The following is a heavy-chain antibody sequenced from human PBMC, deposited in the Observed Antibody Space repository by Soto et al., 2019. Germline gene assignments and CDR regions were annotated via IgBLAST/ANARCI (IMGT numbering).Heavy chain of an antibody. J-gene: IGHJ5*02. CDR1: GGTFSSYA. CDR2: IIPIFGTA. V-gene: IGHV1-69*13. Sequence: ASVKVSCKASGGTFSSYAISWVRQAPGQGLEWMGGIIPIFGTANYAQKFQGRVTITADESTSTAYMELSSLRSEDTAVYYCATDYGGNPLTFSWFDPWGQGTLVTV. CDR3: ATDYGGNPLTFSWFDP. D-gene: IGHD4-17*01.